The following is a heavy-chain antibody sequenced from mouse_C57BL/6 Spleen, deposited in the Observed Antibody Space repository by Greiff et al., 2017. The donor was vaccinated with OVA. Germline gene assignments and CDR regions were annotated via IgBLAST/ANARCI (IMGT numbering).Heavy chain of an antibody. CDR3: AREGFFDY. CDR1: GYTFTSYW. Sequence: QVQLQQPGAELVRPGSSVKLSCKASGYTFTSYWLDWVKQRPGQGLEWIGNIYPSDSETHYNQKFKDKATLTVDKSSSTAYMQLSSLTSEDSAVYYCAREGFFDYWGQGTTLTVSS. CDR2: IYPSDSET. J-gene: IGHJ2*01. V-gene: IGHV1-61*01. D-gene: IGHD3-3*01.